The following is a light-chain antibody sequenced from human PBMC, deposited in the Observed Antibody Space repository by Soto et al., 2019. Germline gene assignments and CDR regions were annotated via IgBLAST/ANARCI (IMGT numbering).Light chain of an antibody. CDR1: STDIGAYDY. Sequence: QSALTQPASLSWPPGQSITISCTGTSTDIGAYDYVSLFQQHPRKAPKLTISEVNNPPSAVSNRVAGSKPGNTAYMTISGLQVGDVAEYFCSTFTTTSTHVFGTGTKVTV. V-gene: IGLV2-14*01. CDR3: STFTTTSTHV. J-gene: IGLJ1*01. CDR2: EVN.